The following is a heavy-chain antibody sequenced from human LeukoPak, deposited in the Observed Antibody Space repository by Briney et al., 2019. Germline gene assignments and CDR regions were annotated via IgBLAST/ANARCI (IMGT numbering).Heavy chain of an antibody. D-gene: IGHD3-10*01. V-gene: IGHV4-39*07. CDR1: GGSISSSSYY. Sequence: SETLSLTCTVSGGSISSSSYYWGWIRQPPGKGLEWIGSIYYSGCTYYNPSLKSRATISVDTSKNQFSLKLSSVTAADTAVYYCARDLVRGGEPIGYYFDYWGQGTLVTVSS. CDR2: IYYSGCT. CDR3: ARDLVRGGEPIGYYFDY. J-gene: IGHJ4*02.